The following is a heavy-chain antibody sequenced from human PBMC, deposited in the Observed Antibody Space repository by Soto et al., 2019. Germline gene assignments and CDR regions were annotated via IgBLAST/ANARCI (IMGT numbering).Heavy chain of an antibody. D-gene: IGHD2-15*01. Sequence: ASVKVSCKASGYTFTSYGISWVRQAPGQGLEWMGWISAYNGNTNYAQKLQGRVTMTTDTSTSTAYRELRGLRSDDTAVYYCARRNLDIVVVVAATLHPDAFDIWGQGTMVTVSS. V-gene: IGHV1-18*01. CDR1: GYTFTSYG. J-gene: IGHJ3*02. CDR3: ARRNLDIVVVVAATLHPDAFDI. CDR2: ISAYNGNT.